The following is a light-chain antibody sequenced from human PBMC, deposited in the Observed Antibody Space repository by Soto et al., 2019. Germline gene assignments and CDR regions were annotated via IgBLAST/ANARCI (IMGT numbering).Light chain of an antibody. J-gene: IGKJ5*01. CDR1: QSVNSNY. Sequence: EIVLTQSPDTVSLSPGETATLSCRASQSVNSNYLAWYQHKPGQAPRLLIYGASNRATVIPGRFSGSGSGTDFSLTISRLEPEDFALFYCQQYDNSITFGQGTRLEIE. V-gene: IGKV3-20*01. CDR3: QQYDNSIT. CDR2: GAS.